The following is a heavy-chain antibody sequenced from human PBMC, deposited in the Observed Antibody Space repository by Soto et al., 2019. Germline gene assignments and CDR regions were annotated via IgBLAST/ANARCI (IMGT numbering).Heavy chain of an antibody. J-gene: IGHJ3*02. CDR3: ARLFVDPGDDAFDI. CDR2: ISAYNVNT. CDR1: GYTFTSYG. Sequence: ASVKVSCKASGYTFTSYGISWVRQAPGQGLEWMGWISAYNVNTNYAQKLQGRVTMSTDTSTSTAYLELRSLRSDDTAVYYCARLFVDPGDDAFDIWGQGTMVTVSS. D-gene: IGHD3-10*02. V-gene: IGHV1-18*01.